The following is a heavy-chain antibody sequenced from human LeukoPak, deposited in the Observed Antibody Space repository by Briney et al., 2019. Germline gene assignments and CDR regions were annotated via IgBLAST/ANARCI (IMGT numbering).Heavy chain of an antibody. CDR3: AKARELAPLPIWFDY. Sequence: GRSLRLSCAASGFTFDDYAMHWVRQAPGKGLEWVSGISWNSGSIGYADSVKGRFTISRDNAKNSLYLQMNSLRAEDAALYYCAKARELAPLPIWFDYWGQGTLVTVSS. CDR1: GFTFDDYA. D-gene: IGHD5-24*01. V-gene: IGHV3-9*01. J-gene: IGHJ4*02. CDR2: ISWNSGSI.